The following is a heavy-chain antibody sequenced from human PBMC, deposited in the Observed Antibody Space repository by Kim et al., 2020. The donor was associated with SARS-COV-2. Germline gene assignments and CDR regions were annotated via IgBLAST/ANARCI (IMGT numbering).Heavy chain of an antibody. CDR3: AGTARGANFDY. V-gene: IGHV4-4*09. J-gene: IGHJ4*02. D-gene: IGHD1-26*01. Sequence: NYNPSLRSRGTIAVDTAKNQFSVRLSSVTAADTAVYYCAGTARGANFDYWGRGALVTVSS.